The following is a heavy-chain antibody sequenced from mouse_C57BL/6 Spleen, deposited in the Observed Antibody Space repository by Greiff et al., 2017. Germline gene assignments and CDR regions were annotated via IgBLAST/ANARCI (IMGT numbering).Heavy chain of an antibody. CDR1: GYTFTSYW. Sequence: QVQLQQPGAELVKPGASVKLSCKASGYTFTSYWMQWVKQRPGQGLEWIGEIDPSDSYTNYNQKFKGKATLTVDTSSSTAYMQLSSLTSEDSAVYYCARSRQLRDYCDYWGQGTTLTVAS. V-gene: IGHV1-50*01. J-gene: IGHJ2*01. CDR3: ARSRQLRDYCDY. CDR2: IDPSDSYT. D-gene: IGHD3-2*02.